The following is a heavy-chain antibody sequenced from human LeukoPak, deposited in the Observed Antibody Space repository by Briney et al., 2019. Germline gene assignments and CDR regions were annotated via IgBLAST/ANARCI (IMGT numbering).Heavy chain of an antibody. Sequence: GNSLSLSCAACGFTFIGHWMHSVRQAPGKGLVWVSGTSSDGSNTNYADSVKGRFTISRDNAKNTLYLQMNSLSAEDTGVYYCARDLAGSGYDGEFDNWGQGTLVSVSS. V-gene: IGHV3-74*01. CDR2: TSSDGSNT. J-gene: IGHJ4*02. CDR3: ARDLAGSGYDGEFDN. CDR1: GFTFIGHW. D-gene: IGHD5-12*01.